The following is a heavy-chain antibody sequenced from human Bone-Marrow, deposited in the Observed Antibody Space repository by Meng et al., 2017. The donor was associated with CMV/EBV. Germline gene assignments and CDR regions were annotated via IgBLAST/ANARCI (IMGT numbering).Heavy chain of an antibody. CDR3: ARDLDSYDYYYYYGMDV. CDR1: GFTFSSYA. D-gene: IGHD5-18*01. Sequence: GESLKISCAASGFTFSSYAMHWVRQAPGKGLEYVSAISSNGGSTYYADSVKGRFTISRDNSKNTLYLQMNSLRAEDTAVYYCARDLDSYDYYYYYGMDVWGQGTTVTVSS. V-gene: IGHV3-64*02. CDR2: ISSNGGST. J-gene: IGHJ6*02.